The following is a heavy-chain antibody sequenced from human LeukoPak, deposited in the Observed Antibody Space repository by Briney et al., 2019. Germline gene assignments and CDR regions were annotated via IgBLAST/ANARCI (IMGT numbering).Heavy chain of an antibody. J-gene: IGHJ4*02. CDR2: IYYSGST. V-gene: IGHV4-31*03. CDR3: ARQDSSSWYYFDY. Sequence: SETLSLTCTVSGGSISSGGYYWSWIRQHPGKGLEWIGHIYYSGSTYYNPSLKSRVTISVDTSKNQFSLKLSSVTAADTAVYYCARQDSSSWYYFDYWGQGTLVTVSS. CDR1: GGSISSGGYY. D-gene: IGHD6-13*01.